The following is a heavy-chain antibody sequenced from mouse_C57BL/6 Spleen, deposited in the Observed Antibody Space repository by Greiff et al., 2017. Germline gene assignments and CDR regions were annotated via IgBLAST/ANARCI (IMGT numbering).Heavy chain of an antibody. Sequence: EVKLMESGPGLVKPSQSLSLTCSVTGYSITSGYYWNWIRQFPGNKLEWMGYISYDGSNNYNPSLKNRISITRDPSKNQFVLKLNSVTTEDTATYDCARFDYWGQGTTLTVSS. CDR2: ISYDGSN. V-gene: IGHV3-6*01. J-gene: IGHJ2*01. CDR1: GYSITSGYY. CDR3: ARFDY.